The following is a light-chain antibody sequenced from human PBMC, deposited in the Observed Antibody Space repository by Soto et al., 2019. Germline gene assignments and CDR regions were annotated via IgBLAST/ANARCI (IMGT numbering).Light chain of an antibody. Sequence: QSALTQPPSASGSPGQSVTISCTGTSSDVGGYKYVSWYQQHPGKAPKLLIYEVSKRPSGVPDRFSGSKSGNTASLTVSGLHAADEADYYCPSSAGSYNRVFGGGTKLTVL. CDR2: EVS. V-gene: IGLV2-8*01. J-gene: IGLJ3*02. CDR3: PSSAGSYNRV. CDR1: SSDVGGYKY.